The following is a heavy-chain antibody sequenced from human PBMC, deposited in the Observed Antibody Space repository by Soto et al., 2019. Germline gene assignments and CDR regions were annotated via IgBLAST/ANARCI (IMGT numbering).Heavy chain of an antibody. Sequence: GASVKVSCKASGYAFTSYAIHWVCRAPGQRLEWMGWINPYNGNTRYAQRFQGRVTMTRDTSTSTAYMELRSLRSDDTAVYYCARGAKPGPCPNRGCHWFDPWGQGTLVTVSS. CDR2: INPYNGNT. CDR3: ARGAKPGPCPNRGCHWFDP. V-gene: IGHV1-3*01. CDR1: GYAFTSYA. D-gene: IGHD1-26*01. J-gene: IGHJ5*02.